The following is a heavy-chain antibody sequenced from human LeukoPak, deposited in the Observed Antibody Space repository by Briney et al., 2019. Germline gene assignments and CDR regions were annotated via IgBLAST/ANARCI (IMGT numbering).Heavy chain of an antibody. CDR1: GGSISSSTYY. Sequence: SETLSPTCTVSGGSISSSTYYWGWIRQPPGKGLEWIGSIYYSGSTYYNPSLKSRVTISLDMSQNQFSLRLTSVTAADTAVYYCARHRRGYGMDVWGQGTTVTVSS. D-gene: IGHD3-10*01. V-gene: IGHV4-39*01. J-gene: IGHJ6*02. CDR3: ARHRRGYGMDV. CDR2: IYYSGST.